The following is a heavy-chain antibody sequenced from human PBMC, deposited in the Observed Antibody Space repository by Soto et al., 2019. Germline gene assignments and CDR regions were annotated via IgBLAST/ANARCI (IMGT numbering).Heavy chain of an antibody. D-gene: IGHD6-19*01. CDR2: IFYNGTA. J-gene: IGHJ4*02. V-gene: IGHV4-61*01. CDR1: GGSVSSGSFH. Sequence: PXETLSLTCSVSGGSVSSGSFHWSWIRQPPGKGLQFIGSIFYNGTANYSPSLKNRVSISIDTSQSQFFLQLISVAAADTAVYYCARIGGWYDIDFWGQGSLVTVSS. CDR3: ARIGGWYDIDF.